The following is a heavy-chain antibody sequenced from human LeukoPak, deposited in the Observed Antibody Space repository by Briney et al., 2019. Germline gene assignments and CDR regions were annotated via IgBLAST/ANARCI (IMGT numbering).Heavy chain of an antibody. J-gene: IGHJ4*02. Sequence: PGGSLRLSCAASGFTFSSYAMSWVRQAPGKGLEWVSAISGSGGSTYYADSVKGRFTISRDNSKNTLYLQMNSLRAEDTAVYYCATGESYDSSGYSFDYWGQGILVTVSS. CDR3: ATGESYDSSGYSFDY. D-gene: IGHD3-22*01. CDR2: ISGSGGST. CDR1: GFTFSSYA. V-gene: IGHV3-23*01.